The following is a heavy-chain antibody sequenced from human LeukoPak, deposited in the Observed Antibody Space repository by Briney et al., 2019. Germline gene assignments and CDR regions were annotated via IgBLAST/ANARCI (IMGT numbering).Heavy chain of an antibody. J-gene: IGHJ6*03. CDR3: AKNGRHPTENYYMDV. D-gene: IGHD4-17*01. CDR1: GFTFRSYA. V-gene: IGHV3-23*01. CDR2: ISNVATI. Sequence: GGSLRLSCVASGFTFRSYAMTWVRQAPGKGLEWVSEISNVATINYADSVKGRFTISRDNSKNTLYLQMDSLRAEDTAVYYCAKNGRHPTENYYMDVWGNGTTVTVSS.